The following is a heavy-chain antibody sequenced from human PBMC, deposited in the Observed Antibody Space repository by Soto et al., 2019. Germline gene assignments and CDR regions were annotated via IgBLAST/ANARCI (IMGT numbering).Heavy chain of an antibody. CDR1: CDSISSATHY. V-gene: IGHV4-31*03. CDR2: VSSSGNS. J-gene: IGHJ4*02. D-gene: IGHD3-10*01. Sequence: SETLSLTCTLSCDSISSATHYWNWIRQHPGKGLEWIGYVSSSGNSYYSPSLKSRVFMSVDTSKNLFSLKLSSVTAEDSAMYYCARGSTDSYPGSRIFDFWGRGTLVTVSS. CDR3: ARGSTDSYPGSRIFDF.